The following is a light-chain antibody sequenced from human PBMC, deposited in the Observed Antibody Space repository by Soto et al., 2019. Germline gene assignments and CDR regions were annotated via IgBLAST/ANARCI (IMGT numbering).Light chain of an antibody. V-gene: IGLV3-1*01. CDR1: KLGDKY. CDR2: QDS. Sequence: SYELTQPPSVSVSPGQTASITCSGDKLGDKYACWYQQKPGQSPVLVIYQDSKRPSGITERFSGSNSGNTATLTISGTQAMDEADYYCQAWDSSTAPVVFGGGTKVTVL. J-gene: IGLJ2*01. CDR3: QAWDSSTAPVV.